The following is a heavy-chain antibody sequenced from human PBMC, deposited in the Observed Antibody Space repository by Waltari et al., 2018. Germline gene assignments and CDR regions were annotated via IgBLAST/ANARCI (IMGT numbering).Heavy chain of an antibody. D-gene: IGHD5-12*01. J-gene: IGHJ4*02. Sequence: QVQLQESGPGLVKPSETLSLTCTVSGGSISSHYWSWIRQPPGKGLEWIGYIYYSGSTNYNPSLKSRVTISVDTSKNQVSLKLSSVTAADTAVYYCARAGYDYGYYFDYWGQGTLVTVSS. CDR1: GGSISSHY. CDR3: ARAGYDYGYYFDY. V-gene: IGHV4-59*11. CDR2: IYYSGST.